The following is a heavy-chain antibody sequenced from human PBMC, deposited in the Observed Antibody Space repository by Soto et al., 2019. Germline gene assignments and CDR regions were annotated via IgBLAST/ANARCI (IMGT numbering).Heavy chain of an antibody. Sequence: SETLSLTCTVSGDSMSGFYWSWIRQTPGRGLEWIGYINYVGRTSYYSPSLQSRVTISLDSSKNQFSLILSSVTAADTAVYFCARFRRNYFDYWGQGTQVTVSS. D-gene: IGHD3-10*01. CDR1: GDSMSGFY. J-gene: IGHJ4*02. CDR3: ARFRRNYFDY. V-gene: IGHV4-59*01. CDR2: INYVGRTS.